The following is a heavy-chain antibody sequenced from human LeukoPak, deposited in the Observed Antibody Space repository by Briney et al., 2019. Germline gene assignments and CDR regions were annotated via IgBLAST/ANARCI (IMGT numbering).Heavy chain of an antibody. V-gene: IGHV3-48*01. J-gene: IGHJ4*02. CDR2: ISSSTI. CDR3: ARSTPYDSSGYYYEEFDY. D-gene: IGHD3-22*01. CDR1: GFTFSSYS. Sequence: GGSLRLSCAASGFTFSSYSMNWVRQAPGKGLEWVSYISSSTIYYADSVKGRFTISRDNAKNSLYLQMNSLRAEDTAVYYCARSTPYDSSGYYYEEFDYWGQGTLVTVSS.